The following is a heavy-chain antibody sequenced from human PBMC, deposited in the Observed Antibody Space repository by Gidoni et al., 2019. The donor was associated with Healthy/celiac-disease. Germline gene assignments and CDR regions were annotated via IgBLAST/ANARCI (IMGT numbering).Heavy chain of an antibody. Sequence: EVQLVETGGGLIQPGGSLRLSCAASGFTVSSNYMSWVRQAPGKGLEWVSVIYSGGSTYYADSVKGRFTISRDNSKNTLYLQMNSLRAEDTAVYYCARGQEVPAALGPPDAFDIWGQGTMVTVSS. J-gene: IGHJ3*02. CDR3: ARGQEVPAALGPPDAFDI. CDR2: IYSGGST. V-gene: IGHV3-53*02. D-gene: IGHD2-2*01. CDR1: GFTVSSNY.